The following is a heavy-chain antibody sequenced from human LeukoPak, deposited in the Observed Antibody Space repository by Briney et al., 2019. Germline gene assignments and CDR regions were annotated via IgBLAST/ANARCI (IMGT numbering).Heavy chain of an antibody. J-gene: IGHJ4*02. CDR2: IKEDGSDK. V-gene: IGHV3-7*03. D-gene: IGHD2/OR15-2a*01. Sequence: GGSLRLSCAASGFTFSSYWMSWVRQAPGKGLEWVASIKEDGSDKYSVDSVKGRFTISRDNAKNSLYLQMNSLRAEDTAVYYCAGDYVGWGIVTYPGFDYWGQGTLVSVSS. CDR3: AGDYVGWGIVTYPGFDY. CDR1: GFTFSSYW.